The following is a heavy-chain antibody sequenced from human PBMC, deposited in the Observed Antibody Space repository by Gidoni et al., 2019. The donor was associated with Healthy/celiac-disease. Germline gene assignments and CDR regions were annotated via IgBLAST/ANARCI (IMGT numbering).Heavy chain of an antibody. CDR1: GFTFSSYS. D-gene: IGHD5-18*01. Sequence: EVQLVESGGGLVKPGGSLRLSCAASGFTFSSYSMNWVRQAPGKGLECVSSISSSSSYIYYADSVKGRFTISRDNAKNSLYLQMNSLRAEDTAVYYCARDRGGLWLRGSWYWGQGTLVTVSS. V-gene: IGHV3-21*01. CDR2: ISSSSSYI. CDR3: ARDRGGLWLRGSWY. J-gene: IGHJ4*02.